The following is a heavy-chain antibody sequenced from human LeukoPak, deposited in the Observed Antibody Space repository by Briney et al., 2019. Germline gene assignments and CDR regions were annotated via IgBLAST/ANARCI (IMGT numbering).Heavy chain of an antibody. Sequence: GGSLRLSCAASGFTFSSYWMTWVRQTPGKGLEWVANIREDGSEKNYVDSAKGRFTISRDNANNILYLQMNSLRAEDTAMYYCARDETKGSSWFYYYGMDVWGQGTTVTVSS. J-gene: IGHJ6*02. CDR3: ARDETKGSSWFYYYGMDV. CDR1: GFTFSSYW. V-gene: IGHV3-7*03. CDR2: IREDGSEK. D-gene: IGHD6-13*01.